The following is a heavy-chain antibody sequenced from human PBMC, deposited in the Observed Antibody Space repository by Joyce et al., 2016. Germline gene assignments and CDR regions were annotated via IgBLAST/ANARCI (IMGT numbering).Heavy chain of an antibody. CDR3: ATEGGVRGVIDAFHI. V-gene: IGHV3-48*02. CDR1: GFTFSSYS. CDR2: ISGGSGTI. Sequence: EVQLVESGGGLVQPGGSLRLSCAASGFTFSSYSMNWVRQAPGKGLGGFAHISGGSGTIYYADSVKGRFIISRDNAKNSLHLQMNSLRDEDTAVYYCATEGGVRGVIDAFHIWGQGTMVTVSS. D-gene: IGHD3-10*01. J-gene: IGHJ3*02.